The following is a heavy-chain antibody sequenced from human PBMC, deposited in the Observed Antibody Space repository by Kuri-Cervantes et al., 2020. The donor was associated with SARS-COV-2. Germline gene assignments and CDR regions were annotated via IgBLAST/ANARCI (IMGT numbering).Heavy chain of an antibody. V-gene: IGHV4-34*01. CDR1: GGSFSGYY. Sequence: SETLSLTCAVYGGSFSGYYWSWIRQPPGKGLEWIGEINHSGSTNYNPSLKSRVTISVDTSKNQFSLKLSSVTAADTAVYYCARDLGPCSNGLCPTTHGFDYWGQGTLVTVSS. J-gene: IGHJ4*02. D-gene: IGHD2-8*01. CDR2: INHSGST. CDR3: ARDLGPCSNGLCPTTHGFDY.